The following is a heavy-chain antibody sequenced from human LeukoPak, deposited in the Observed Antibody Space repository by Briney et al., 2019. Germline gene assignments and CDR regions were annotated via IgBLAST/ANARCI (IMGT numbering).Heavy chain of an antibody. Sequence: GGSLRLSCAASGFTFSSYAMSWVRQAPGKGLEWVSAISGSGGSTYYADSVKGRFTISRDNSKNTLYLQMNSPRAEDTAVYYCAKTTVGRGLFDYWGQGTLVTVSS. V-gene: IGHV3-23*01. CDR3: AKTTVGRGLFDY. J-gene: IGHJ4*02. CDR2: ISGSGGST. CDR1: GFTFSSYA. D-gene: IGHD4-23*01.